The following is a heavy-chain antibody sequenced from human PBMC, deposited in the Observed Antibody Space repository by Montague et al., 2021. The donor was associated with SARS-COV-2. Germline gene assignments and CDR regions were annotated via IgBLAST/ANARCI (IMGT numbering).Heavy chain of an antibody. CDR1: GGSFSGYY. V-gene: IGHV4-34*01. D-gene: IGHD3-10*01. J-gene: IGHJ6*02. CDR2: INHSGST. Sequence: SETLSLTCAVCGGSFSGYYWSWIRQPPGKGLEWIGEINHSGSTNYNPFLKSRVTISVDTSKNQFSLKLSSVTAADTAVYYCARVRYYGSGTSLGMDVWGQGTTVTVSS. CDR3: ARVRYYGSGTSLGMDV.